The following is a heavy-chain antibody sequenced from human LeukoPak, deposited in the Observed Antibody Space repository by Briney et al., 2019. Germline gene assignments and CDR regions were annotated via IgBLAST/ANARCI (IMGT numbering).Heavy chain of an antibody. D-gene: IGHD1-1*01. V-gene: IGHV7-4-1*02. CDR1: GYTFTSYA. CDR2: INTNTGNP. J-gene: IGHJ6*03. CDR3: ARQAEPNDYYYYYYMDV. Sequence: ASVKVSCKASGYTFTSYAMNWVRQAPGQGLEWMGWINTNTGNPTYAQGFTGRFVFSLDTSVSTAYLQISSLKAEDTAVYYCARQAEPNDYYYYYYMDVWGKGTTVTVSS.